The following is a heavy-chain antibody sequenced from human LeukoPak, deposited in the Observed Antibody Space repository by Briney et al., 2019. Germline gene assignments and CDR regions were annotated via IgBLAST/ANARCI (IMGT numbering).Heavy chain of an antibody. J-gene: IGHJ3*02. CDR1: GFTFSDYY. CDR2: ISSSGSTI. D-gene: IGHD6-6*01. Sequence: GGSLRLSCAASGFTFSDYYMSWIRQAPGKGLEWVSYISSSGSTIYYADSVKGRFTISRDNAKNSLYLQMNSLRAEDTAVYYCARKGGGSSKARRPDAFDIWGQGTMVTVSS. V-gene: IGHV3-11*04. CDR3: ARKGGGSSKARRPDAFDI.